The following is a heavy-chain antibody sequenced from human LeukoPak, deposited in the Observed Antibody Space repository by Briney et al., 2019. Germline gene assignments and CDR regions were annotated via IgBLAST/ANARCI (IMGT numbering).Heavy chain of an antibody. CDR3: AKLVYSSSPGDY. CDR1: GFTFSSYA. V-gene: IGHV3-23*01. J-gene: IGHJ4*02. Sequence: AGGSLRLSCAASGFTFSSYAMSWVRQAPGKGLEWVSLISGSGGSTYYADSVKGRFTISRDNSKNTLYLQMNSLRAEDTAVYYCAKLVYSSSPGDYWGQGTLVTVSS. D-gene: IGHD6-6*01. CDR2: ISGSGGST.